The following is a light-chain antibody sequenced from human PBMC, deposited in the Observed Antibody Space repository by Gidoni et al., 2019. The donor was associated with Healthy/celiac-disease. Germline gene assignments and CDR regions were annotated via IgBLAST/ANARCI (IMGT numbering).Light chain of an antibody. CDR2: YDS. CDR1: NIGSKS. CDR3: QVWDSSSDHHVV. V-gene: IGLV3-21*04. J-gene: IGLJ2*01. Sequence: SYVLTQPPSAAVATRKTARITWGGNNIGSKSVHWYQQKPGLAPVLVIYYDSDRPSGIPERFSGSNSGNTATLTISRVEAGDEADYYCQVWDSSSDHHVVFGGGTKLTVL.